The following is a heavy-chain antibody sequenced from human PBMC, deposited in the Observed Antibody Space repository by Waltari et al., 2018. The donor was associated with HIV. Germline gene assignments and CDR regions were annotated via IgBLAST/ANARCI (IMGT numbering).Heavy chain of an antibody. CDR2: IIPIFGTA. CDR1: GGTFSSYA. J-gene: IGHJ6*02. CDR3: ARETSGPLIYYYGMDV. Sequence: QVQLVQSGAEVKKPGSSVKVSCKASGGTFSSYAISWVRQAPGQGLEWMGGIIPIFGTANYAQKFQGRVTSTADESTSTAYMELSSLRSEDTTVYYCARETSGPLIYYYGMDVWGQGTTVTVSS. V-gene: IGHV1-69*01.